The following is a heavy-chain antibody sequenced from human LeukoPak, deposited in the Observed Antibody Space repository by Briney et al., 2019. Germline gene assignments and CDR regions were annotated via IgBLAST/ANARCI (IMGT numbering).Heavy chain of an antibody. D-gene: IGHD3-3*01. V-gene: IGHV3-23*01. J-gene: IGHJ4*02. CDR1: GFNFSTYA. Sequence: GGSLRLSCAASGFNFSTYAINWVRQAPGKGLEWVSFISRSGGTTYYGDSVKGRFTISRDNSKSALYLQLNSLRTEDTAVYYCARDDFWSAHWGQGTLVIVSS. CDR3: ARDDFWSAH. CDR2: ISRSGGTT.